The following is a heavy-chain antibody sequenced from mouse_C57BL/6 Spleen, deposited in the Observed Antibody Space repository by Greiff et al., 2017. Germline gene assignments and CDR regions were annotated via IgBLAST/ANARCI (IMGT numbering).Heavy chain of an antibody. CDR1: GFTFSDYY. V-gene: IGHV5-12*01. CDR3: ARQNSNSRPAWFAY. CDR2: ISNGGGST. J-gene: IGHJ3*01. Sequence: EVQVVESGGGLVQPGGSLKLSCAASGFTFSDYYMYWVRQTPEKRLEWVAYISNGGGSTYYPDTVKGRVTISRDNAKNTRYLQMSRLKSEDTAMYYCARQNSNSRPAWFAYWGQGTLVTVSA. D-gene: IGHD2-5*01.